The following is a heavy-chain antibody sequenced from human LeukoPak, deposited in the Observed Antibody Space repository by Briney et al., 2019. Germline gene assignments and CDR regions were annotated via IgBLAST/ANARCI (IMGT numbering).Heavy chain of an antibody. D-gene: IGHD3-22*01. J-gene: IGHJ4*02. CDR3: ARGVMTGYLLPYYFDY. CDR1: GGSFSGYY. CDR2: INHSGST. Sequence: PSETLSLTCAVYGGSFSGYYWRWIRQPPGKGLEWIGEINHSGSTNYNPSPKSRVTISVDTSKNQFSLKLSSVTAADTAVYYCARGVMTGYLLPYYFDYWGQGTLVTVSS. V-gene: IGHV4-34*01.